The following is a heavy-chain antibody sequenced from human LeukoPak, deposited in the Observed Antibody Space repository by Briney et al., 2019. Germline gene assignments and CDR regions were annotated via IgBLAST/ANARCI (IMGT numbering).Heavy chain of an antibody. J-gene: IGHJ4*02. V-gene: IGHV1-18*01. CDR3: ARGTKGYSYELY. CDR2: ISAYNGNT. D-gene: IGHD5-18*01. Sequence: GASVKVSCKASGGTFSSYAISWVRQAPGQGLEWMGWISAYNGNTNYAQKLQGRVTMTTDTSTSTAYMELRSLRSDDTAVYYCARGTKGYSYELYWGQGTLVTVSS. CDR1: GGTFSSYA.